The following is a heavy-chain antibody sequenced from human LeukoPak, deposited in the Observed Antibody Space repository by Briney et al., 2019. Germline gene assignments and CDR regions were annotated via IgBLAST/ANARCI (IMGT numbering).Heavy chain of an antibody. Sequence: LSLTCAVYGGSFSGYYWSWISQDPGKGLEWVSYISSSGSTIYYADSVKGRFTISRDNAKNSLYLQMNSLRAEDTAVYYCARVGVRGARGPWGQGTLVTVSS. J-gene: IGHJ4*02. CDR1: GGSFSGYY. CDR3: ARVGVRGARGP. V-gene: IGHV3-11*01. CDR2: ISSSGSTI. D-gene: IGHD3-10*01.